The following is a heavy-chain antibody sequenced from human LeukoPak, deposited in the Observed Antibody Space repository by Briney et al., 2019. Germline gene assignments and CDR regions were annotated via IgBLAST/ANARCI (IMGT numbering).Heavy chain of an antibody. CDR3: ARAPGDYGYYYYGMDV. CDR1: GGSISSYY. CDR2: IYYSGST. D-gene: IGHD4-17*01. V-gene: IGHV4-59*01. J-gene: IGHJ6*02. Sequence: SETLSLTCTVSGGSISSYYVSWIRQPPGKGLEWIGYIYYSGSTNYNPSLKSRVTISVDTSKNQFSLKLSSVTAADTAVYYCARAPGDYGYYYYGMDVWGQGTTVTVSS.